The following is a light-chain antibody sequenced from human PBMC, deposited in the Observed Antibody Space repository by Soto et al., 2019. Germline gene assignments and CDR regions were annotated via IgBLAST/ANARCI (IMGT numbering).Light chain of an antibody. J-gene: IGKJ1*01. CDR2: GTS. CDR1: QTVSSTY. Sequence: EIVLTQSPGTLSLSPGERATLSCRASQTVSSTYLAWYQQRPGQAPRLLIFGTSNRATDIPDRFSGSGSGTDFTLTISRLEPEDFAFYFCQHYGSFGQGTKVEIK. CDR3: QHYGS. V-gene: IGKV3-20*01.